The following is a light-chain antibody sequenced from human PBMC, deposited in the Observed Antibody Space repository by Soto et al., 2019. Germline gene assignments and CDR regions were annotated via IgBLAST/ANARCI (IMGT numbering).Light chain of an antibody. J-gene: IGLJ2*01. CDR1: STDVGNYNY. V-gene: IGLV2-8*01. CDR2: DVN. CDR3: SSYAGSNNWV. Sequence: QAALTQPPSASGSPGQSLTLSCTGTSTDVGNYNYVSWYQQHPGKAPKLMISDVNRRPSGVPDRFSGSKSGNTASLTVSELQAEDEADDYCSSYAGSNNWVFGGGTKLTVL.